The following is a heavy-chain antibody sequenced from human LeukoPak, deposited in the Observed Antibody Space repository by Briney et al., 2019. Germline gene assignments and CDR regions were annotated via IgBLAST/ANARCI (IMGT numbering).Heavy chain of an antibody. D-gene: IGHD3-3*01. CDR3: ARGLASGYPPIPFDY. CDR2: INHSGST. J-gene: IGHJ4*02. CDR1: GGSFSGYC. V-gene: IGHV4-34*01. Sequence: PSETLSLTCAVYGGSFSGYCWSWIRQPPGKGLEWIGEINHSGSTNYNPSLKSRVTISVDTSKIQFSLNLSSVTAADTAIYYCARGLASGYPPIPFDYWGQGTQVTVSS.